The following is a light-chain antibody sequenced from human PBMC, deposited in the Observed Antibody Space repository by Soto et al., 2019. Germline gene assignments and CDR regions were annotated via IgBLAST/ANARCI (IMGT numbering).Light chain of an antibody. J-gene: IGLJ1*01. CDR2: DVS. Sequence: QSALTQPASVSGSPGQSITISCTGTASDVGGSNYVSWYQQQAGKAPKLIIYDVSDRPSGVSYRFSGSKSGNTAFLTISGLQPEDEADYYCNSYTRSSPLYVFGPGTKLTVL. CDR1: ASDVGGSNY. V-gene: IGLV2-14*03. CDR3: NSYTRSSPLYV.